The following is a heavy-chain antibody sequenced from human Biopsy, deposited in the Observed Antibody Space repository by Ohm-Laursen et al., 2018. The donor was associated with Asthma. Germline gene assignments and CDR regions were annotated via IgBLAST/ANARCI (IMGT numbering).Heavy chain of an antibody. V-gene: IGHV1-18*01. Sequence: ASVKVSCKTSGYTFNSAGITWVRQAPGQGLEWMGWISVYNGNTKVAQKLQDRVTMITDTSTSTAHMELRSLRSDDTAVYFCARAVNYSHYYGIDVWGQGTTVTVS. CDR3: ARAVNYSHYYGIDV. D-gene: IGHD1-7*01. CDR1: GYTFNSAG. CDR2: ISVYNGNT. J-gene: IGHJ6*02.